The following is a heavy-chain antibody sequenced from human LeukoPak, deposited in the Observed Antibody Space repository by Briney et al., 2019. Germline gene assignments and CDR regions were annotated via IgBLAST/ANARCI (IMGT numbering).Heavy chain of an antibody. CDR1: GGSISSYY. J-gene: IGHJ6*02. Sequence: SETLSLTCTVSGGSISSYYWSWIRQPPGKGLEWIGYIYYSGSTNYNPSLKSRVTISVDTSKNQFSLKLSSVTAADTAVYYCARDSWSGDYYYGMDVWGQGTTVTVSS. CDR3: ARDSWSGDYYYGMDV. CDR2: IYYSGST. D-gene: IGHD3-10*01. V-gene: IGHV4-59*12.